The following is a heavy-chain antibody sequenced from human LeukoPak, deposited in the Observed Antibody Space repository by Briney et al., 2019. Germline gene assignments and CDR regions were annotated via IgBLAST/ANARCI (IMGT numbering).Heavy chain of an antibody. V-gene: IGHV4-59*01. CDR1: GGSISSYY. CDR3: ARGGSSSSLNHFDN. CDR2: IYYSGST. Sequence: PSETLSLTCTVSGGSISSYYWNWNRQPPEKGLEWIGYIYYSGSTNYNPSLKSRVTISVDPSKNQFSLRLNSLTAADTGVYYCARGGSSSSLNHFDNWGQGILVTVSS. D-gene: IGHD6-13*01. J-gene: IGHJ4*02.